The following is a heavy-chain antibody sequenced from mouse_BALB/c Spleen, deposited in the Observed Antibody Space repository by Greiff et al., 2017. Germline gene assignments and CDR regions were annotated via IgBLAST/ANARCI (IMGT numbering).Heavy chain of an antibody. CDR1: GFTFSSYT. D-gene: IGHD2-1*01. CDR2: ISNGGGST. Sequence: EVQGVESGGGLVQPGGSLKLSCAASGFTFSSYTMSWVRQTPEKRLEWVAYISNGGGSTYYPDTVKGRFTISRDNAKNTLYLQMSSLKSEDTAMYYCARQNYSSFAYWGQGTLVTVSA. J-gene: IGHJ3*01. V-gene: IGHV5-12-2*01. CDR3: ARQNYSSFAY.